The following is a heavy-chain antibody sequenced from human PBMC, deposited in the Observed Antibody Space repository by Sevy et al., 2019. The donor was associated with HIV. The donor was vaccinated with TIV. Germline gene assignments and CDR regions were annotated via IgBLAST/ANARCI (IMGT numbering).Heavy chain of an antibody. CDR3: TSMTTVEGVVDF. Sequence: GGSLRLSCAASGFTFHNAWMSWVRQAPGKGLEWICRIKSKSDGGTTDFAAPVKGRFTISRDDPQNKLFLQMNSLKTEDTAVYYCTSMTTVEGVVDFWGQGTLVTVSS. CDR2: IKSKSDGGTT. CDR1: GFTFHNAW. J-gene: IGHJ4*02. V-gene: IGHV3-15*01. D-gene: IGHD4-17*01.